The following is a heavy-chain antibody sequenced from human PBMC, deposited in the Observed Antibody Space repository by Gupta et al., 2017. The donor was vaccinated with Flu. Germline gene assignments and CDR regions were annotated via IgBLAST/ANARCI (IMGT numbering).Heavy chain of an antibody. Sequence: EVPLVESGRGLAQPGRSTRLTCKLCGFKYDYYAMTWFRHAPGKGLEWVCFIRSNINGGTTEVAAYAQCRFSIAKDESKSVVYLQMNSLKSEDVSNYYSSRGGGARDPRSYFFDSWGQGTLVTVSS. CDR2: IRSNINGGTT. D-gene: IGHD2-21*01. J-gene: IGHJ4*02. CDR1: GFKYDYYA. V-gene: IGHV3-49*03. CDR3: SRGGGARDPRSYFFDS.